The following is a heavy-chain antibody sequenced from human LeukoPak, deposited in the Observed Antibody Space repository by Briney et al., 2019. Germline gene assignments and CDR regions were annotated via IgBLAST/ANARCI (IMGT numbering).Heavy chain of an antibody. D-gene: IGHD6-13*01. J-gene: IGHJ5*02. V-gene: IGHV1-18*01. CDR2: ISAYNGNT. CDR3: ARDAGIADASLNCFDP. Sequence: GASVKVSCKASGYTFTSYGISWVRQAPGQGLEWMGWISAYNGNTNYAQNLQGRVTMTTDTSTSTAYMELRSLRSDDTAVYYCARDAGIADASLNCFDPWGQGTLVTVSS. CDR1: GYTFTSYG.